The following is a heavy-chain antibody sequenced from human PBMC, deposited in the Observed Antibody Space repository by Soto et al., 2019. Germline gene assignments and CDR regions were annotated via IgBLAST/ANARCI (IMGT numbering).Heavy chain of an antibody. CDR2: ISCESGGT. D-gene: IGHD1-1*01. CDR3: GRGLNGQLGVFY. CDR1: GYAFTGHY. V-gene: IGHV1-2*02. Sequence: ASVKVSCKASGYAFTGHYIHWVRQAPEQGPEWMGEISCESGGTTYAQKFQGRVTLTRDKSITTVYMELSNLSPDDTAVYDCGRGLNGQLGVFYWGQGTLVTVSS. J-gene: IGHJ4*02.